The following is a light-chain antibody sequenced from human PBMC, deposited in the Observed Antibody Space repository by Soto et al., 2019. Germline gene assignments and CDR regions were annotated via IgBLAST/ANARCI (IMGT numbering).Light chain of an antibody. CDR3: QQYYSFPIT. CDR1: QSISSW. V-gene: IGKV1-5*01. J-gene: IGKJ5*01. Sequence: DIELIQAASALSASVGDRVTITCRASQSISSWLAWYQQKPGKAPELLIYAASTLQSGVPSRFSGSGSGTDFTLTISCLQSEEFATYYCQQYYSFPITFGQGTRLEIK. CDR2: AAS.